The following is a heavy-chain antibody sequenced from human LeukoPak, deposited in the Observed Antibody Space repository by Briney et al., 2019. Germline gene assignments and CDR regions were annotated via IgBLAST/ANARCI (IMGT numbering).Heavy chain of an antibody. V-gene: IGHV3-33*08. CDR2: IWYDGSNK. D-gene: IGHD3-22*01. J-gene: IGHJ4*02. Sequence: GGSLRLSCVASGFPFSSYWMTWVRQAPGKGLEWVAVIWYDGSNKYYADSVKGRFTISRDNSKNTLYLQMNSLRAEDTAVYYCARVYDSSGYGVDYWGQGILVTVSS. CDR1: GFPFSSYW. CDR3: ARVYDSSGYGVDY.